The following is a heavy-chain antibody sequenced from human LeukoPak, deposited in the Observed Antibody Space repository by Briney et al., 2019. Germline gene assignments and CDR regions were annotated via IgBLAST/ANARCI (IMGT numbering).Heavy chain of an antibody. V-gene: IGHV4-39*01. Sequence: PSETLSLTCTVSGGSISSNTFYWGWIRRPPGKGLEWIGSIYYSGSTSYNPSLKSRVTMSVDTSKNQFSLKLSSVTAADTAVYYCARGPRRLTMIVVVIQRGGAFDIWGQGTMVTVSS. D-gene: IGHD3-22*01. CDR2: IYYSGST. J-gene: IGHJ3*02. CDR3: ARGPRRLTMIVVVIQRGGAFDI. CDR1: GGSISSNTFY.